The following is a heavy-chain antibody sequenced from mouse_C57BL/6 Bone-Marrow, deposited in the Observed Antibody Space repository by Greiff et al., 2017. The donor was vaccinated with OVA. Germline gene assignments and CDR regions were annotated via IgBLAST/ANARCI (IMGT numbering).Heavy chain of an antibody. CDR1: GYTFTSYW. D-gene: IGHD1-1*01. Sequence: QVQLQQPGAELVRPGSSVKLSCKASGYTFTSYWMHWVKQRPIQGLEWIGNIDPSDSETHYNQKFKDKATLTVDKSSSTAYMQLSSLTSEDSAVYYCARSGITTVVQYYFDYWGQGTTLTVSS. V-gene: IGHV1-52*01. CDR2: IDPSDSET. J-gene: IGHJ2*01. CDR3: ARSGITTVVQYYFDY.